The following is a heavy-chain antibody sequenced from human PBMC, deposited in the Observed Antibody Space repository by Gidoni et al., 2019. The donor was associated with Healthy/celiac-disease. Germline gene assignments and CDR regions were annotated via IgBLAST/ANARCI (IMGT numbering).Heavy chain of an antibody. CDR1: GFTLSSYS. CDR3: ARDKGSDYYYGMDV. Sequence: EVQLVESGGGLVKPGGSLRLACAASGFTLSSYSMNWVRQAPGKGLEWVSSISSSSSYIYYADSVKGRFTISRDNAKNSLYLQMNSLRAEDTAVYYCARDKGSDYYYGMDVWGQGTTVTVSS. J-gene: IGHJ6*02. CDR2: ISSSSSYI. V-gene: IGHV3-21*01.